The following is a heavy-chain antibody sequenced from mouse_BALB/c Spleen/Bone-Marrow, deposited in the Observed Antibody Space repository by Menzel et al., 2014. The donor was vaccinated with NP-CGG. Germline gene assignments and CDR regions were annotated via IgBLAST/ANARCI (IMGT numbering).Heavy chain of an antibody. CDR1: AYSITSGYG. Sequence: EVKLMESGPVLVKPSQSLSLTCTVTAYSITSGYGWHWIRQFPGSKLEWMGYIHYSGSTHYIPSLKSRISITRDTSKNQFFLQLNSVTTEDTATYYCAREARTTARFAYWGQGTLVTVSA. D-gene: IGHD1-2*01. V-gene: IGHV3-1*02. CDR2: IHYSGST. CDR3: AREARTTARFAY. J-gene: IGHJ3*01.